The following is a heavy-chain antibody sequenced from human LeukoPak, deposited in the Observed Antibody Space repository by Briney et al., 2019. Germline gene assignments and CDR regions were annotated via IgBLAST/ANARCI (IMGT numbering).Heavy chain of an antibody. CDR2: ISWNSDRI. J-gene: IGHJ4*02. V-gene: IGHV3-9*01. D-gene: IGHD3-10*01. Sequence: GGSLRLSCAASGFTFDNYAIHWVRQAPGKGLEWVSGISWNSDRIGYADSVKGRFTISRDNAKNSLYLQLNSLRAEDTALYYCAKAPSYSYGSGSYRFDYWGQGTLVTVSS. CDR1: GFTFDNYA. CDR3: AKAPSYSYGSGSYRFDY.